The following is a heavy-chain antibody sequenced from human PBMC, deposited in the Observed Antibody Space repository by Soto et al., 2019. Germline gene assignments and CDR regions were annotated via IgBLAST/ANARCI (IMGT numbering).Heavy chain of an antibody. Sequence: SETQPLTYTFSGFTISSYYWILIRQPPGKGLEWIGYIYYSGSTNYNPSLKSRVTISVDTSKNQFSLKLSSVTAADTAVYYCARHGPYYDFWSGYLMYYFDYWGQGTLVTVSS. CDR3: ARHGPYYDFWSGYLMYYFDY. J-gene: IGHJ4*02. CDR2: IYYSGST. CDR1: GFTISSYY. D-gene: IGHD3-3*01. V-gene: IGHV4-59*08.